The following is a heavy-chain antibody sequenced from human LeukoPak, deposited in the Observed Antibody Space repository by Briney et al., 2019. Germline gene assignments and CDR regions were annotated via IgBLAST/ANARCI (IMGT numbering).Heavy chain of an antibody. V-gene: IGHV1-69*13. CDR2: IIPIFGTA. CDR1: GGTFSSYA. Sequence: ASVKVSCKASGGTFSSYAISWVRQAPGQGLEWMGGIIPIFGTANYAQKFQGRVTITADESTSTAYTELSSLRSEDTAVYYCARGYCSGGSCYVGYWFDPWGQGTLVTVSS. J-gene: IGHJ5*02. D-gene: IGHD2-15*01. CDR3: ARGYCSGGSCYVGYWFDP.